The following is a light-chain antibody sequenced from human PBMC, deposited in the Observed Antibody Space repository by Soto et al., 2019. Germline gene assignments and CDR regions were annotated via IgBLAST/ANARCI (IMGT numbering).Light chain of an antibody. Sequence: QSVLPQPVSVSGAPGHSITVSCIGTSSDVGGYNYVSWYQQRPGKAPKLMIYEVSKRPSGFSIRFSCSKSGNTASLTISGLQAEDEADYYCSSYTSSIAQNYVFGTGTKGTVL. V-gene: IGLV2-14*01. CDR2: EVS. CDR3: SSYTSSIAQNYV. J-gene: IGLJ1*01. CDR1: SSDVGGYNY.